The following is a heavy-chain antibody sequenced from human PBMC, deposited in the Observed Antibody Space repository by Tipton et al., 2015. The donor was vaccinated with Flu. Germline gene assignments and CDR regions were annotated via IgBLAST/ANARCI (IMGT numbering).Heavy chain of an antibody. D-gene: IGHD1-26*01. Sequence: LRLSCTVSGYFISSGYYWGWIRQSPGTGLQWIATIIQSGNAYYNPSLRSRVTISVDTTKNLFSLNLSSVTATDTAVYYCARALNSGREYTFDIWGRGTVFTVSP. J-gene: IGHJ3*02. CDR1: GYFISSGYY. CDR3: ARALNSGREYTFDI. V-gene: IGHV4-38-2*02. CDR2: IIQSGNA.